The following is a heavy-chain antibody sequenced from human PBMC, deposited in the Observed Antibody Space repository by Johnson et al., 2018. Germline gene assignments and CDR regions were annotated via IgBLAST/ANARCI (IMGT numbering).Heavy chain of an antibody. CDR3: ARVKVPAMVTDYYYYGMDV. J-gene: IGHJ6*02. CDR2: IWYDGSNK. D-gene: IGHD5-18*01. V-gene: IGHV3-33*01. CDR1: GFTFSSYG. Sequence: VQLVESGGGVVQPGRSLRLSCAASGFTFSSYGMHLVRQAPGKGLEWVAVIWYDGSNKYYADSVKGRFTISRDNSKNTLYLQLNSLRAEDTAVYYCARVKVPAMVTDYYYYGMDVWGQGTTVTVSS.